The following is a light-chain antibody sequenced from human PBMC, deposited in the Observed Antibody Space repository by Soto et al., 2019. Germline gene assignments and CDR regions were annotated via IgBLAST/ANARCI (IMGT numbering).Light chain of an antibody. CDR2: AAS. CDR1: QSIGGF. J-gene: IGKJ4*01. CDR3: QQCYSTPLA. Sequence: DIQMTQSPSSLSVSVGDRVTITCRASQSIGGFLNWYQQKLGKAPKLLIYAASSLQSGVPSRFSGSGSGTDFTLTISSLQPEDFATYYCQQCYSTPLAFGGGTKVEI. V-gene: IGKV1-39*01.